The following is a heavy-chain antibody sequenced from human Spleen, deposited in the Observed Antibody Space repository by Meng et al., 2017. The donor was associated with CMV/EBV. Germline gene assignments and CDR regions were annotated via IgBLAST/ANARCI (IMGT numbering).Heavy chain of an antibody. CDR2: IKQDGSET. CDR1: GFTFSSYW. J-gene: IGHJ6*02. CDR3: ARDFYYDPYYYGMDV. D-gene: IGHD3-22*01. V-gene: IGHV3-7*03. Sequence: GGSLRLSCAASGFTFSSYWMTWVRQAPGKGLEWVANIKQDGSETYYVDSVKGRFTISRDNAKDSLYLHMNSLRAEDTAVYYCARDFYYDPYYYGMDVWGQGTTVTVSS.